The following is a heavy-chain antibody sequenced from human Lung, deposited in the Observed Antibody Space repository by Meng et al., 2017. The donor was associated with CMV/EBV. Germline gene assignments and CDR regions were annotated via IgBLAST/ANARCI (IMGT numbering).Heavy chain of an antibody. CDR2: ISAYNGNT. CDR3: ARVEVGITSGDY. Sequence: AQLVQFGVAVKKPAASVKVSCKASGYTFTNYGITWVRQAPGQGLEWMGLISAYNGNTNYAQTLQGRVTMTTDTSTSTAYMELRSLRSDDTAVYYCARVEVGITSGDYWGQGTLVTVSS. CDR1: GYTFTNYG. V-gene: IGHV1-18*01. J-gene: IGHJ4*02. D-gene: IGHD1-26*01.